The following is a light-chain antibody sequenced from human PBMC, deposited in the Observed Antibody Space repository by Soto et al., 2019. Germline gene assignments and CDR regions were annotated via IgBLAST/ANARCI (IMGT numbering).Light chain of an antibody. CDR3: QQRSNWQT. V-gene: IGKV3-11*01. CDR2: DAS. J-gene: IGKJ1*01. CDR1: QSVSSY. Sequence: EIVLTQSPATLSLSPGERATLSCRASQSVSSYLAWYQQKHGQAPRLLIYDASNRATGIPDRFSGSGSGTDFTLTISSLEPEDFAVYYCQQRSNWQTFGQGTKVEIK.